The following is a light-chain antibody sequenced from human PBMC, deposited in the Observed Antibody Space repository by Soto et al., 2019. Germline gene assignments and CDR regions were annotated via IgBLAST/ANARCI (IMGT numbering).Light chain of an antibody. Sequence: EIQITHAPSSLSESVVDTVSLTCRASQSFSSYFYWYQQKPGKAPKLLIYAASSLQSGVPSRFSGSGSGTDFTLTISSLQPEDSATYYCQQSHNTPRTCGQGTKVAIK. V-gene: IGKV1-39*01. J-gene: IGKJ1*01. CDR2: AAS. CDR3: QQSHNTPRT. CDR1: QSFSSY.